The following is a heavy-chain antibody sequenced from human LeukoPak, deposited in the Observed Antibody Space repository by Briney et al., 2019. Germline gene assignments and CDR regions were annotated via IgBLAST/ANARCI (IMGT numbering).Heavy chain of an antibody. CDR3: ARDVSSGWCWSAAFDI. CDR1: GFTVSANY. Sequence: GGSLRLSCAASGFTVSANYMSWVRQAPGKGLEWVSVIYSDGRTYYADSVKGRFTISGDNSKNTLFPQMNSLRVEDTAVYYCARDVSSGWCWSAAFDIWGQGTMVTVSS. V-gene: IGHV3-53*01. CDR2: IYSDGRT. D-gene: IGHD6-19*01. J-gene: IGHJ3*02.